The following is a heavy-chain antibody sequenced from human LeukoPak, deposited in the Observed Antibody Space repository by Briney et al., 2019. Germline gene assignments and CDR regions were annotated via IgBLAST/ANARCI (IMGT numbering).Heavy chain of an antibody. CDR2: IIPIFGTA. J-gene: IGHJ4*02. D-gene: IGHD5-24*01. CDR1: GGTFTSYA. V-gene: IGHV1-69*05. Sequence: SVKVSCKASGGTFTSYAISWVRQAPGQGHEWMGRIIPIFGTANYAQNFQGRVTITTDESTSTAYMELSSLRSEETAVYYCARGVGRVEMATMTGNYFDYWGQGTLVTVSS. CDR3: ARGVGRVEMATMTGNYFDY.